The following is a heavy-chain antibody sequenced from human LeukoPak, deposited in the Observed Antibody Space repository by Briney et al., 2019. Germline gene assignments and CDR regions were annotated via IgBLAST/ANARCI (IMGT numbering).Heavy chain of an antibody. CDR3: ARGRGSSWYEVLPYFDY. J-gene: IGHJ4*02. D-gene: IGHD6-13*01. Sequence: AGGSLRLSCAASGFTFNNYWMSWVRQAPGKGLEWVANIKQDGSEKYYVDSVKGRFTISRDNAKNSLYLQMNSLRAEDTALYYCARGRGSSWYEVLPYFDYWAKGNLVPVSS. V-gene: IGHV3-7*01. CDR2: IKQDGSEK. CDR1: GFTFNNYW.